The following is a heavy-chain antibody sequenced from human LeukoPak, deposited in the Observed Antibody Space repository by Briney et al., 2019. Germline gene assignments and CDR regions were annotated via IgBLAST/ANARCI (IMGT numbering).Heavy chain of an antibody. V-gene: IGHV1-46*01. J-gene: IGHJ5*02. D-gene: IGHD6-13*01. CDR3: ARVAAAGTPFYWFDP. CDR1: GYTFTSYH. Sequence: ASVKVSCKASGYTFTSYHMHWVRQAPGQGLEWMGIINPSGGSTSYAQKFQGRVTMTRDTSTSTVYMELSSLRSEDTAVYYCARVAAAGTPFYWFDPWGQGTLVTVSS. CDR2: INPSGGST.